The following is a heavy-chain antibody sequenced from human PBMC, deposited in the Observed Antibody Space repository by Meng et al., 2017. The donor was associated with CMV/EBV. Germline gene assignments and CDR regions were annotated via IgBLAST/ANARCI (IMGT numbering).Heavy chain of an antibody. J-gene: IGHJ6*02. V-gene: IGHV3-30*02. CDR3: AKDGTIFGAYYYYYGMDV. D-gene: IGHD3-3*01. CDR1: GFTFSSYG. Sequence: GESLKISCAASGFTFSSYGMHWVCQAPGKGLEWVAFIRYDGSNKYYADSVKGRFTISRDNSKNTLYLQMNSLRAEDTAVYYCAKDGTIFGAYYYYYGMDVWGQGTTVTVSS. CDR2: IRYDGSNK.